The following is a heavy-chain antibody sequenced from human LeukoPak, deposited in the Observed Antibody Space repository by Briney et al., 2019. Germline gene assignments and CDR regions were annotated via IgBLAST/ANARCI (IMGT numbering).Heavy chain of an antibody. CDR1: GFTFSSQA. Sequence: PGGSLRLSCAAPGFTFSSQAMSWVRQAPGKGLEWVSAISGSGGSTYYADSVKGRFTISRDNSKNTLYLQLNSLRSEDTAVYYCAKAIRILGWYFDLGGRGTLVTVSS. V-gene: IGHV3-23*01. CDR3: AKAIRILGWYFDL. D-gene: IGHD3-3*01. J-gene: IGHJ2*01. CDR2: ISGSGGST.